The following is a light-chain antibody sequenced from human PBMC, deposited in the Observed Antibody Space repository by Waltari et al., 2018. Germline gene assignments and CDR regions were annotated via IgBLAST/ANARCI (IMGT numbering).Light chain of an antibody. CDR3: MQGTYWPRT. CDR2: KIS. Sequence: MTQSPLSLTVTLGQPASISCRSSQSLVHSDGNTYLNWFQQRPGQSPRRLIYKISRRDSGVPDRFSGSGSTTDFTLKISRVEAEDVGIYYCMQGTYWPRTFGQGTKVQVK. J-gene: IGKJ1*01. CDR1: QSLVHSDGNTY. V-gene: IGKV2-30*02.